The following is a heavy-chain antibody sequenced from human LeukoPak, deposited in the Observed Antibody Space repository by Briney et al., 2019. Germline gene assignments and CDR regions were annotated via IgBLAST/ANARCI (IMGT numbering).Heavy chain of an antibody. J-gene: IGHJ4*02. Sequence: ASVKVSCKASGYTFTSYYMHWVRQAPGQGLEWMGRINPNSGGTNYAQKFQGRVTMTRDTSISTAYMELSRLRSDDTAVYYCARTINYDSSGYYPLFDYWGQGTLVTVSS. V-gene: IGHV1-2*06. D-gene: IGHD3-22*01. CDR2: INPNSGGT. CDR1: GYTFTSYY. CDR3: ARTINYDSSGYYPLFDY.